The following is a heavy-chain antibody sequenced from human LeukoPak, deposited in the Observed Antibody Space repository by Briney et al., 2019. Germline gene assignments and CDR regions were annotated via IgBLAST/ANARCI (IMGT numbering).Heavy chain of an antibody. CDR2: INPNSGGT. J-gene: IGHJ4*02. D-gene: IGHD2-2*01. CDR1: GYTFTGHY. V-gene: IGHV1-2*02. Sequence: GASVKVSCKASGYTFTGHYMHWVRQAPGQGLEWMGWINPNSGGTNYAQKFQGRVTMTRDTSISTAYMELSRLRSDDTAVYYCARDIERDGDSASCDYWGQGTLVTVSS. CDR3: ARDIERDGDSASCDY.